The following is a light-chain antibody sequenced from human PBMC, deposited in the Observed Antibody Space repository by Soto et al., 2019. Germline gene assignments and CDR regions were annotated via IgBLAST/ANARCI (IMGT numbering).Light chain of an antibody. V-gene: IGKV3-20*01. J-gene: IGKJ1*01. Sequence: EIVLTQSPDTLSLSPGESATLSCRASQSVRSSYLAWYQQTPGQTPRLLIYAASSRATGVPDRITGSGSGTDFTLSISRLEPEDFAVYYCQQYGGSTRTFGQGTKVDTK. CDR3: QQYGGSTRT. CDR2: AAS. CDR1: QSVRSSY.